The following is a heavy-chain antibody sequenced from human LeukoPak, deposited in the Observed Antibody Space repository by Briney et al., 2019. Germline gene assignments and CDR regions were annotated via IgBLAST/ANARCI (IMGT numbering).Heavy chain of an antibody. D-gene: IGHD3-3*01. CDR1: GGSIRSYY. CDR2: IYYSGST. V-gene: IGHV4-59*13. Sequence: PSETLSLTCTVSGGSIRSYYWSWIRQPPGKGLEWIGYIYYSGSTNYNPSLESRVTISVDTSKNQFSLKLNSVTAADTAVYYCARPGVVTNPMSYWYFVLGGRGTLVTVSS. J-gene: IGHJ2*01. CDR3: ARPGVVTNPMSYWYFVL.